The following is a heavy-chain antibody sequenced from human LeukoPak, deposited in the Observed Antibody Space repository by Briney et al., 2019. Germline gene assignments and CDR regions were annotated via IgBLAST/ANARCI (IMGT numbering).Heavy chain of an antibody. CDR3: ARSLSYYYDSSGYYYY. J-gene: IGHJ4*02. V-gene: IGHV3-11*01. CDR2: ISSSGSTI. D-gene: IGHD3-22*01. CDR1: GFTFSDYY. Sequence: PGGSLRLSCAASGFTFSDYYMSWIRQAPGKGLEWVSYISSSGSTIYYADSVNGRFTISRDNAKNSLYLQMNSLRAEDTAVYYCARSLSYYYDSSGYYYYWGQGTLVTVSS.